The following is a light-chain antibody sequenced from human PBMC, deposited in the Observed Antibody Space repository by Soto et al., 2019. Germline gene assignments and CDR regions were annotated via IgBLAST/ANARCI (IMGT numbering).Light chain of an antibody. CDR2: DVN. CDR3: CSYAGSYTWV. CDR1: SSDLGSYNY. Sequence: QPVLTQPRSVSGSPGQSVTVSCTGTSSDLGSYNYVSWYQQHPGKAPKLMIYDVNKRPSGVPDRFSGSKSGNTASLTISGLQAEDEADYFCCSYAGSYTWVFGGGTQLTVL. V-gene: IGLV2-11*01. J-gene: IGLJ3*02.